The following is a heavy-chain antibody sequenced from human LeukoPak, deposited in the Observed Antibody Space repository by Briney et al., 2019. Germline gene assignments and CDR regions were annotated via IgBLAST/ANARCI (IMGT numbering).Heavy chain of an antibody. CDR3: ARNRFGGSSGLDY. V-gene: IGHV3-21*01. CDR1: GFTFSSYS. CDR2: ISSSSSYI. J-gene: IGHJ4*02. Sequence: PGGSLRLSCADSGFTFSSYSMNWVRQAPGKGLEWVSSISSSSSYIYYADSVKGRFTISRDNAKNSLYLQMNSLRAEDTAVYYCARNRFGGSSGLDYWGQGTLVTVSS. D-gene: IGHD3-10*01.